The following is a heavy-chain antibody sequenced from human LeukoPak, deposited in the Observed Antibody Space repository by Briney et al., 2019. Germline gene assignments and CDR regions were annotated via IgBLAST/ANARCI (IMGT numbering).Heavy chain of an antibody. CDR3: ARPEEMATIPAFDY. CDR2: INPNSGGT. J-gene: IGHJ4*02. V-gene: IGHV1-2*02. CDR1: GYTFTGYY. Sequence: ASVKVSCKASGYTFTGYYMHWVRQAPGQGLEWMGWINPNSGGTNYAQKFQGRVTMTRDTSISTAYMELSRLRPDDTAVYYCARPEEMATIPAFDYWGQGTLVTVSS. D-gene: IGHD5-12*01.